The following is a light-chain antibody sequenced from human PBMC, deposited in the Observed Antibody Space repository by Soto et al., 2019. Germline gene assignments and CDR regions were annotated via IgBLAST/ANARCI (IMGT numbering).Light chain of an antibody. V-gene: IGLV2-14*01. CDR1: SSGVGGYNY. J-gene: IGLJ1*01. Sequence: QSALPQPASVSGSTGKSIALSCTGTSSGVGGYNYVSWYQQHPGKAPKLMLYEVSNRPSGVSSRFSGSKSGSTASLTISGLQAEDEGDYYCCSSTATSTLVFVNRTKVTVL. CDR3: CSSTATSTLV. CDR2: EVS.